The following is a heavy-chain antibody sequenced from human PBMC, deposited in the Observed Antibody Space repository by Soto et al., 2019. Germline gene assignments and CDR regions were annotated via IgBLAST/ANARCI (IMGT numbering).Heavy chain of an antibody. V-gene: IGHV3-23*01. D-gene: IGHD3-16*01. CDR1: VFTFSDFA. CDR2: FTAAGRNT. CDR3: AKMRGGNLPKLFNV. Sequence: VGSVRLSCASSVFTFSDFAMSCVRNSPGKGLEWVSTFTAAGRNTFYADSVKGRFTISRDNSKSTLYLHVNSLRVDDTAVYYCAKMRGGNLPKLFNVWGHATLVSVSS. J-gene: IGHJ3*01.